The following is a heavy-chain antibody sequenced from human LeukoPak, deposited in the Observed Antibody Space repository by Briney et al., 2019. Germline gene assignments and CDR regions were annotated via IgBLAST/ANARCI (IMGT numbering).Heavy chain of an antibody. D-gene: IGHD3-22*01. CDR3: ATLPYYYDSSGHLPVDY. CDR1: GFTFRRYW. Sequence: SGGSLRLSCAASGFTFRRYWMSWVRQAPGKGLEWVANIKQDGSEKYYVASVKGRFTISRDSAKNSLYLQMNSLRAEDTAVYYCATLPYYYDSSGHLPVDYWGQGTLVTVSS. J-gene: IGHJ4*02. V-gene: IGHV3-7*01. CDR2: IKQDGSEK.